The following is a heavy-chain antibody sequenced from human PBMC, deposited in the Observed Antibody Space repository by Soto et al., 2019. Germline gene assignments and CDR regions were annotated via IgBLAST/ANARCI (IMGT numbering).Heavy chain of an antibody. CDR2: IKSDRIST. CDR3: AREGGDYYYYHGLDV. CDR1: GFSFSTYW. V-gene: IGHV3-74*01. J-gene: IGHJ6*02. Sequence: GGSLRFSCAASGFSFSTYWMHRVRQVPGKGLVWVARIKSDRISTSYADSVKGRFTISRDNANNTLYLQMNSLRADDTAVYFCAREGGDYYYYHGLDVWGQGITVTVSS. D-gene: IGHD3-16*01.